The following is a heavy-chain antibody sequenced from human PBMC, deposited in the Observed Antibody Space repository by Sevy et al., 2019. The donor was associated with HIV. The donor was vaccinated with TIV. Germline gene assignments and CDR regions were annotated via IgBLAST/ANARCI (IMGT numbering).Heavy chain of an antibody. CDR3: ARIFRAPYYYNTGGYYRN. V-gene: IGHV4-31*03. J-gene: IGHJ4*02. CDR1: GVSISNGGNY. CDR2: IFYSGAT. Sequence: SETLSLTCSVSGVSISNGGNYWAWVRQHPGQGLEWIGSIFYSGATFYNPSLEGRLSISVDTSENLLSLRLSSVTAADTAVYFCARIFRAPYYYNTGGYYRNWGQGTQVTVSS. D-gene: IGHD3-22*01.